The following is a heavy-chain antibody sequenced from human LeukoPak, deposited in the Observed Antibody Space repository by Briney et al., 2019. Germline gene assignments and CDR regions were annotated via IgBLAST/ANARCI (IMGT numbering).Heavy chain of an antibody. Sequence: GGSLRLSCAASGFTFSSYAMRWVRHAPGKGLEWVSGISWNSGSIGYADSVKGRFTISRDNAKNSLYLQMNSLRAEDTALYYCAKAQGYRYYYYGMDVWGQGTTVTVSS. CDR3: AKAQGYRYYYYGMDV. CDR2: ISWNSGSI. V-gene: IGHV3-9*01. CDR1: GFTFSSYA. J-gene: IGHJ6*02. D-gene: IGHD3-16*02.